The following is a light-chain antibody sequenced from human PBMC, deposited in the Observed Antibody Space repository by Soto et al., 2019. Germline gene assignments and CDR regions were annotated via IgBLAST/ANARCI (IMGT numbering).Light chain of an antibody. Sequence: DNQLTQSQSSISASVGDRVTITCRASQAVNSWLAWFQQKPGMAPKLVIYDVSSLQSGVPSRFSGSGSGTEFTLTISSLQLEDFATYYCQQSNNHPISFGQGTRLEIK. J-gene: IGKJ5*01. V-gene: IGKV1-12*01. CDR1: QAVNSW. CDR3: QQSNNHPIS. CDR2: DVS.